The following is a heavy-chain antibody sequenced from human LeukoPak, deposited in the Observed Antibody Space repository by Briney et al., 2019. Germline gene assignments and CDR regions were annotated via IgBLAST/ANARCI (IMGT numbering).Heavy chain of an antibody. CDR1: GFTFSSYS. CDR2: ISSSSSYI. CDR3: ARKMGREFDY. V-gene: IGHV3-21*01. D-gene: IGHD5-24*01. J-gene: IGHJ4*02. Sequence: RAGGSLRLSCAASGFTFSSYSMNWVRQAPGKGLEWVSSISSSSSYIYYADSVKGRFTISRDNAKNSLYLQMNSLRAEDTAVYYCARKMGREFDYWGQGTLVTVSS.